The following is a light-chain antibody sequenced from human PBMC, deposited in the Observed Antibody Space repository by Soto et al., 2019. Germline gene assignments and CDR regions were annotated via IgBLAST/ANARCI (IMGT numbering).Light chain of an antibody. CDR1: QSISSW. V-gene: IGKV1-5*01. J-gene: IGKJ1*01. CDR2: DAS. Sequence: IQITHSLPTLSESVEDRVTITCRASQSISSWLAWYQQKPGKAPKLLIYDASSLESGVPSRFSGSGSGTEFTLTISSLQPDDFATYYCQQYNSYPQTFGQGTKVDIK. CDR3: QQYNSYPQT.